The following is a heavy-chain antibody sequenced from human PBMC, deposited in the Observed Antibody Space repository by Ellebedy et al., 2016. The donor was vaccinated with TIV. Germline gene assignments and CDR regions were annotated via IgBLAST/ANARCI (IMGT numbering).Heavy chain of an antibody. J-gene: IGHJ4*02. Sequence: GGSLRLSCAASGFTFSSHAMSWVRQAPGKGLEWVSGISADSANTHYADSVKGRFTISRDNSKNTQYLQMKSLRAEDTAVYYCVKLDSSGYYYGRLDYWGQGTLVTVSS. D-gene: IGHD3-22*01. CDR3: VKLDSSGYYYGRLDY. CDR1: GFTFSSHA. CDR2: ISADSANT. V-gene: IGHV3-23*01.